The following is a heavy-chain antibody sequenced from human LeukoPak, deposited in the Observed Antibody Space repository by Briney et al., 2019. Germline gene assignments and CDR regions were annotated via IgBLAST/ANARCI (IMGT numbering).Heavy chain of an antibody. D-gene: IGHD3-10*01. J-gene: IGHJ4*02. CDR2: IVISGGSA. V-gene: IGHV3-23*01. Sequence: GGSLRLSCAASGITFSNAAIHWVRQAPGKRLEWVSGIVISGGSAFYADSVKGRFVISKDTSEDTVYLQMNSLRADDTAVYFCAKEVALVVVRGQRGGHFFDFWGQGALVTVSS. CDR1: GITFSNAA. CDR3: AKEVALVVVRGQRGGHFFDF.